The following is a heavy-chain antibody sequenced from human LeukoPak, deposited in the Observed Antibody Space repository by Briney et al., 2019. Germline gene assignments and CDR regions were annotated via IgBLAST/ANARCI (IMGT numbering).Heavy chain of an antibody. CDR2: INHSGST. CDR1: GGSFSGYY. D-gene: IGHD2-2*01. J-gene: IGHJ5*02. V-gene: IGHV4-34*01. CDR3: ARGRGVVVPAAIQGGFDP. Sequence: SETLSLTCAVYGGSFSGYYWSWIRQPPGKGLEWIGEINHSGSTNYNPSLKSRVTISVDTSKNQFSLKLSSVTAADTAVYYCARGRGVVVPAAIQGGFDPWGQGTLVTVSS.